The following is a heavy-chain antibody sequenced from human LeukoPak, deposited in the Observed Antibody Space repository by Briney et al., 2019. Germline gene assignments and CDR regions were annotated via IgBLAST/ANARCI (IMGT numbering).Heavy chain of an antibody. CDR1: GFTFSSYA. V-gene: IGHV3-23*01. J-gene: IGHJ4*02. Sequence: GGPLRLSCAASGFTFSSYAMSWVRQAPGKGLEWVSAISGSGGSTYYADSVKGRFTISRDNSKNTLYLQMNSLRAEDTAVYYCAKGQLRLQLWCFDYWGQGTLVTVSS. D-gene: IGHD5-18*01. CDR2: ISGSGGST. CDR3: AKGQLRLQLWCFDY.